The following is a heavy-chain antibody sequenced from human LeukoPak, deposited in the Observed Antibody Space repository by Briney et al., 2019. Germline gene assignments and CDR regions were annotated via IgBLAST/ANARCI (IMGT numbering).Heavy chain of an antibody. J-gene: IGHJ4*02. CDR3: ARDPSSSRYGGY. V-gene: IGHV3-21*01. D-gene: IGHD2-2*01. CDR2: ISSSSGYM. CDR1: GFTFSSYS. Sequence: GGSLRLSCAASGFTFSSYSMNWVRQAPGKGLEWVSSISSSSGYMYYADSVTGRFTISRDNAKNSLYLQMNSLRVEDTAVYYCARDPSSSRYGGYWGQGTLVTVSS.